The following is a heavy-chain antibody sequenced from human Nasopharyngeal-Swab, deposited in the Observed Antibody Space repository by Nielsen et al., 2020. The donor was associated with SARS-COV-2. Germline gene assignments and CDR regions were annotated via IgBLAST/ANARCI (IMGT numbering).Heavy chain of an antibody. J-gene: IGHJ4*02. CDR2: ISSSGSTI. CDR3: SRGGLHYYDSSGPFDY. Sequence: GESLKISCAASGFTFSSYEMNWVRPAPGKGLEWVSYISSSGSTIYYADSVKGRFTISRDNAKNSRYLQMNSLRAEDTAVYYCSRGGLHYYDSSGPFDYWGQGTLVTVSS. CDR1: GFTFSSYE. V-gene: IGHV3-48*03. D-gene: IGHD3-22*01.